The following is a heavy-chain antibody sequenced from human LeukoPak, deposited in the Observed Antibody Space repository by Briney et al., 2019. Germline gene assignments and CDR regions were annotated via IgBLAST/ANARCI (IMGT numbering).Heavy chain of an antibody. CDR3: TRSEYYDFWSGYFMDY. D-gene: IGHD3-3*01. Sequence: PGGSLRLSCTASGFTFGDYAMSWVRQAPGKGLEWVGFIRSKAYGGTTEYAASVKGRFTISRDDSKSIAYLQMNSLKTEDTAVYYCTRSEYYDFWSGYFMDYWGQGTLVTVSS. CDR2: IRSKAYGGTT. J-gene: IGHJ4*02. CDR1: GFTFGDYA. V-gene: IGHV3-49*04.